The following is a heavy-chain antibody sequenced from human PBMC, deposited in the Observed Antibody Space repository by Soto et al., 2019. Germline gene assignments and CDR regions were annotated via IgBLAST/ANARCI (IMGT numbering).Heavy chain of an antibody. J-gene: IGHJ4*02. V-gene: IGHV1-18*01. CDR3: ASDSPPVDS. Sequence: QVQLVQSGAEVKKPGASVKVSCKASGYTCTSYGISWVRQAPGQGLARMGWISAYKGNKNYAQKLPGRVTMTTDTSTSTAYMELRSLRSDDTAVYYCASDSPPVDSWGQGTLVTVSS. CDR1: GYTCTSYG. CDR2: ISAYKGNK.